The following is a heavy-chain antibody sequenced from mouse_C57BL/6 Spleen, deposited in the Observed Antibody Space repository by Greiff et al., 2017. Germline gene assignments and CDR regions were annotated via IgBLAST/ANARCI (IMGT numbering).Heavy chain of an antibody. CDR3: ARRTTVVREDWYFDV. Sequence: EVMLVESGGGLVKPGGSLKLSCAASGFTFSDYGMHWVRQAPEKGLEWVAYLSSGSSTIYYADTVKGRFTISRDNAKNTLFLQMTSLRSEDTAMYYCARRTTVVREDWYFDVWGTGTTVTVSS. CDR2: LSSGSSTI. J-gene: IGHJ1*03. D-gene: IGHD1-1*01. V-gene: IGHV5-17*01. CDR1: GFTFSDYG.